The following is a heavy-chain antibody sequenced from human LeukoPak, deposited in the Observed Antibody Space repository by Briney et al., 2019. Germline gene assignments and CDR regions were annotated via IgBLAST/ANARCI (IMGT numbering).Heavy chain of an antibody. CDR2: ISGGGSAT. CDR1: GFSVSNNY. CDR3: AKASSYYESSGYYFDY. V-gene: IGHV3-23*01. Sequence: GGSLRLSCAASGFSVSNNYMNWVRQAPGKGLEWVSAISGGGSATYYADSVKGRFTISRDSSKNMVFLKMISLRAEDTAVYYCAKASSYYESSGYYFDYWGQGTLVTVSS. J-gene: IGHJ4*02. D-gene: IGHD3-22*01.